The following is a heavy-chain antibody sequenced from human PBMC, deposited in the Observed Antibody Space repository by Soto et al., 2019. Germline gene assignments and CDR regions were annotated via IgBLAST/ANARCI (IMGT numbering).Heavy chain of an antibody. D-gene: IGHD3-10*02. CDR1: GYTFTSYG. CDR2: ISAYNGNT. J-gene: IGHJ3*02. CDR3: WRDSPVSRDYVTVTKGPLAFDI. Sequence: GASVKVSCKASGYTFTSYGISWVRQAPGQGLEGMGWISAYNGNTNYAQKLQGRVTMTTDTSTSTAYMELRSLRSDETAVYYGWRDSPVSRDYVTVTKGPLAFDISCQGTILSV. V-gene: IGHV1-18*01.